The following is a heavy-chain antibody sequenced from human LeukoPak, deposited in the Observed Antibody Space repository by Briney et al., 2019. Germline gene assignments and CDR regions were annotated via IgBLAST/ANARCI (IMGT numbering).Heavy chain of an antibody. CDR1: GFTFSSYA. J-gene: IGHJ4*02. V-gene: IGHV3-30-3*01. CDR3: ARDGAGYYYDSSSFDY. D-gene: IGHD3-22*01. CDR2: ISYDGSNK. Sequence: HWGSLRLSCAASGFTFSSYAMHWVRQAPGKGLEWVAVISYDGSNKYYADSVKGRFTISRDNSKNTLYLQMNSLRAEDTAVYYCARDGAGYYYDSSSFDYWGQGTLVTVSS.